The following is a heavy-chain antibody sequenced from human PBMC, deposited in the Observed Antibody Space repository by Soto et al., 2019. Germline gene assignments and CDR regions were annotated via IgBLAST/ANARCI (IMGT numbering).Heavy chain of an antibody. CDR1: GGSFSGYY. J-gene: IGHJ2*01. D-gene: IGHD1-1*01. V-gene: IGHV4-34*01. Sequence: PSETLSLTCAVHGGSFSGYYWSWIRQPPGKGLEWIGEINHSGSTNYNPSLKSRVTISVDTSKNQFSLKLSSVTAADTAVYYCASLQHLAGGRYWYFDLWGRGTLVTVSS. CDR2: INHSGST. CDR3: ASLQHLAGGRYWYFDL.